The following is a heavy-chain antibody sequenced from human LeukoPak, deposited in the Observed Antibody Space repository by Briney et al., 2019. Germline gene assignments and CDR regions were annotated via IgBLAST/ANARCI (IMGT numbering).Heavy chain of an antibody. CDR2: ISSSSSTI. CDR1: GFTFSIYS. V-gene: IGHV3-48*01. D-gene: IGHD3-16*01. CDR3: ARDLYPGY. J-gene: IGHJ4*02. Sequence: GGSLRLSCAASGFTFSIYSMNWVRQAPGKGLEWVLYISSSSSTIHYVDSVKGRFTISRDDAKNSLYLQMNNLRAEDTAVYYCARDLYPGYWGQGTLVTVSS.